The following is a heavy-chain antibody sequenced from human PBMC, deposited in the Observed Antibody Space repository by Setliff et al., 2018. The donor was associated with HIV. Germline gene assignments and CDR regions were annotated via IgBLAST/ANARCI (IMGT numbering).Heavy chain of an antibody. V-gene: IGHV4-34*01. CDR3: ARGKQWLLHVY. CDR2: INHSGST. Sequence: SETLSLTCAVYGGSFSGYYWTWIRQPPGKGLEWIGEINHSGSTNYNPSLKSRVTISIDTFKNQFSLNMSSVTAADTAVYYCARGKQWLLHVYWGQGTLVTVSS. J-gene: IGHJ4*02. D-gene: IGHD6-19*01. CDR1: GGSFSGYY.